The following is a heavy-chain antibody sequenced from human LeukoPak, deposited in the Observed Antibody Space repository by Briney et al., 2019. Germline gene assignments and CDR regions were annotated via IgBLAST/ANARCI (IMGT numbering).Heavy chain of an antibody. Sequence: QPGGSLRLSCAASGFTFSSYTIHWVRQAPGKGLEWVAVISYDGINTYYADSVKGRFTISRDSSKNTLYLQMNSLRAEDTAVYYCARDGPYYDVLTGYPPFDYWGQGTLVTVSS. D-gene: IGHD3-9*01. CDR2: ISYDGINT. CDR3: ARDGPYYDVLTGYPPFDY. J-gene: IGHJ4*02. CDR1: GFTFSSYT. V-gene: IGHV3-30-3*01.